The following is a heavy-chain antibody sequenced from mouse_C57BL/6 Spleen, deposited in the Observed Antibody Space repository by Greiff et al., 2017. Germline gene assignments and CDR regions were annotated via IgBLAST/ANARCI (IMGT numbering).Heavy chain of an antibody. CDR2: IYWDHAK. D-gene: IGHD1-1*01. CDR1: GLSLSTSGMG. CDR3: ARRRDYGSSYWYFDV. J-gene: IGHJ1*03. V-gene: IGHV8-12*01. Sequence: VKLMESGPGIFQSSQILSLTCSFSGLSLSTSGMGVSWIRQPSGKGLEWLAHIYWDHAKRHNPSLKSRLTISKDTSRNQVFLKITSVDTADTATYYCARRRDYGSSYWYFDVWGTGTTVTVSS.